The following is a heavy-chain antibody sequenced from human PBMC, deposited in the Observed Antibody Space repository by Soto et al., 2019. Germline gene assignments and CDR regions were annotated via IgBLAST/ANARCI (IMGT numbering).Heavy chain of an antibody. D-gene: IGHD3-3*01. CDR1: GFTFSSYG. CDR2: IWYDGSNK. CDR3: AREHNYDFWSGYYFDYYYGMDV. J-gene: IGHJ6*02. V-gene: IGHV3-33*01. Sequence: PGGSLRLSCAASGFTFSSYGMHWVRQAPGKGLEWVAVIWYDGSNKYYADSVKGRFTISRDNSKNTLYLQMNSLRAEDTAVYYCAREHNYDFWSGYYFDYYYGMDVWGLGTTVTVSS.